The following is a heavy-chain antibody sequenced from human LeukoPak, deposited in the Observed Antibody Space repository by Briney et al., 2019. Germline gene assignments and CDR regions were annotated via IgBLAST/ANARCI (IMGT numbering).Heavy chain of an antibody. CDR2: ISYDGSNK. Sequence: GGSLRLSCAASGFTFSSYAMHWVRQAPGKGLEWVAVISYDGSNKYYADSVKGRFTISRDNSKNTLYLQMNSLRAEDTAVYYCARDWFDYRGQGTLVTVSS. CDR3: ARDWFDY. CDR1: GFTFSSYA. J-gene: IGHJ4*02. V-gene: IGHV3-30*04.